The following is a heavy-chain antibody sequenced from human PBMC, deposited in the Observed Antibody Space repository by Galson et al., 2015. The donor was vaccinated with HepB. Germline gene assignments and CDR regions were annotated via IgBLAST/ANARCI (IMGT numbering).Heavy chain of an antibody. CDR1: GFTFSSYA. D-gene: IGHD3-22*01. CDR2: ISGSTGYT. V-gene: IGHV3-23*01. J-gene: IGHJ4*02. Sequence: SLRLSCAASGFTFSSYAMSWVRQAPGKGLEWVSDISGSTGYTNNADSVKGRFTISRDNSKNTLYLQMNSLRAEDTAVYYCVKDRRYFDSSGLFDYWGQGTLVTVSS. CDR3: VKDRRYFDSSGLFDY.